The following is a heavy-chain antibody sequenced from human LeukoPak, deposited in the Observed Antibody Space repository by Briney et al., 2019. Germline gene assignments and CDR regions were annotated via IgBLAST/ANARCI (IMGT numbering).Heavy chain of an antibody. CDR2: IYYSGST. J-gene: IGHJ3*02. CDR1: GGSISGYY. D-gene: IGHD7-27*01. CDR3: ARSAWGYAFDI. Sequence: PSETLSLTCTVSGGSISGYYWSWLRQPPGKGLEWIGYIYYSGSTSYNPSLKGRVTTSIDTSQKQFSLKLRSVTAADTAMYYCARSAWGYAFDIWGRGTMVTVSS. V-gene: IGHV4-59*01.